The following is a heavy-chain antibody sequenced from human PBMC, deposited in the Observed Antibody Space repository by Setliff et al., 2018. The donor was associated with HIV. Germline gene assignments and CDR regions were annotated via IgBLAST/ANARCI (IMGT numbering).Heavy chain of an antibody. J-gene: IGHJ4*02. Sequence: SETLSLTCTVSGGSISSSSYYWGWIRQSPGKGLEWIGSMYYGGSTFYNPSLKSRVTISEDTSKNQVSLKLSSMTAADTAIYYCARGLYYDSKSLDYWGQGTLVTVSS. V-gene: IGHV4-39*07. CDR3: ARGLYYDSKSLDY. D-gene: IGHD3-22*01. CDR2: MYYGGST. CDR1: GGSISSSSYY.